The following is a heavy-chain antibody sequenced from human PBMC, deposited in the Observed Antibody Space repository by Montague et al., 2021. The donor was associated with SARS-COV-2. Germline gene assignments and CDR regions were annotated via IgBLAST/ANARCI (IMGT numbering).Heavy chain of an antibody. CDR1: GFPFSHYW. Sequence: SLRLSCAASGFPFSHYWMTWVRQAPGKGLEWVANIKQDESEKYYVDSVKGRFTISRDNAEKSPYLHMSRLRGEDTAIYYCARDGTPPYGKSWYGEYYYDAMDDWGRGTTVIVSS. V-gene: IGHV3-7*01. CDR2: IKQDESEK. J-gene: IGHJ6*02. D-gene: IGHD6-13*01. CDR3: ARDGTPPYGKSWYGEYYYDAMDD.